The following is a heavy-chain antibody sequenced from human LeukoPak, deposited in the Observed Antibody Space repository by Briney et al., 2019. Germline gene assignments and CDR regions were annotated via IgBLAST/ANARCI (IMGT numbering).Heavy chain of an antibody. CDR3: ARTLYGFSTTVTTWGY. J-gene: IGHJ4*02. CDR1: GGSISSYY. D-gene: IGHD4-11*01. V-gene: IGHV4-59*01. Sequence: SETLSLTCTVSGGSISSYYWSWIRQPPGKGLEWIGYIYYSGSTNYNPSLKSRVTISVDTSKNQFSLKLSSVTAADTAVYYCARTLYGFSTTVTTWGYWGRGTLVTVSS. CDR2: IYYSGST.